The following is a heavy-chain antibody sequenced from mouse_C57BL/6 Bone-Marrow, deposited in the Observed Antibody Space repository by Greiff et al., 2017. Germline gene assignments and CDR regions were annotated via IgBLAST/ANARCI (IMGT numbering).Heavy chain of an antibody. Sequence: QVQLQQSGAELVKPGASVKMSCKASGYTFTSYWITWVKQRPGQGLEWIGDISPGSGSTNYNEKFKSKATLTVDTSSSTAYMQLSSLTSEDSAVYYCARPYYSNYWYFDVWGTGTTVPVSA. D-gene: IGHD2-5*01. CDR2: ISPGSGST. CDR3: ARPYYSNYWYFDV. CDR1: GYTFTSYW. J-gene: IGHJ1*03. V-gene: IGHV1-55*01.